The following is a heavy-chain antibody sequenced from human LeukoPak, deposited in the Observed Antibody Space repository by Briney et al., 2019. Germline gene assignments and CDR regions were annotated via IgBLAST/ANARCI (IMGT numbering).Heavy chain of an antibody. CDR3: AKDKEPSEQGKPDAFDI. D-gene: IGHD1-14*01. CDR1: GFTFSNFA. J-gene: IGHJ3*02. CDR2: ISGSGGST. V-gene: IGHV3-23*01. Sequence: QSGGSLRLSCAASGFTFSNFAMSWVRQAPGKGLEWVSIISGSGGSTYYADSVKGRFTISRDKSKNTLYLQMSSLRAEDTAVYYCAKDKEPSEQGKPDAFDIWGQGTMVTVSS.